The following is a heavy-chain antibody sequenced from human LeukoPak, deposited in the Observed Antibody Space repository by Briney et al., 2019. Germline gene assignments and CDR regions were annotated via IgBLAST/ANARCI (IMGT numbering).Heavy chain of an antibody. CDR1: GGSLSGSY. J-gene: IGHJ6*03. CDR3: ARAKHIMGGSYYGRGYYYMDV. Sequence: LETLSLTCALDGGSLSGSYRSSICQPPGERQEWLGEMNHTGGSNYNPSLKSRVTISVDTSKNQFSLKLSSMTAADTAVYCCARAKHIMGGSYYGRGYYYMDVWGKGTTVTVSS. CDR2: MNHTGGS. V-gene: IGHV4-34*01. D-gene: IGHD1-26*01.